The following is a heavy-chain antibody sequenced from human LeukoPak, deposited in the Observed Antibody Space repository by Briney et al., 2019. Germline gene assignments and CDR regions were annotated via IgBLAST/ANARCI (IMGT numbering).Heavy chain of an antibody. J-gene: IGHJ4*02. D-gene: IGHD6-13*01. V-gene: IGHV3-33*01. CDR3: ATERDSSWTFDS. CDR1: GFSFSTYA. Sequence: PGTSLRLSCAASGFSFSTYAMHWVRQAPGKGLDWVAMIWSDASNQYYADSVKGRFTISRGNSKNTLYLQLNSLRAEDTAVYYCATERDSSWTFDSWGQGTLVTVSS. CDR2: IWSDASNQ.